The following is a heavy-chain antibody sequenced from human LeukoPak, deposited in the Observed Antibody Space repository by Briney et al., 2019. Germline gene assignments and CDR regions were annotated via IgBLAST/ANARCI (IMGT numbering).Heavy chain of an antibody. V-gene: IGHV3-48*01. CDR3: ATSGSYRFDY. Sequence: GGSLRLSCAASGFTLSSYTMNWVRQAPGKGLEWVSYITSSSSTIYYADSVKGRFTISRDNAKNSLYLQMNSLRVEDTAIYYCATSGSYRFDYWGQGTLVAVSS. J-gene: IGHJ4*02. D-gene: IGHD1-26*01. CDR2: ITSSSSTI. CDR1: GFTLSSYT.